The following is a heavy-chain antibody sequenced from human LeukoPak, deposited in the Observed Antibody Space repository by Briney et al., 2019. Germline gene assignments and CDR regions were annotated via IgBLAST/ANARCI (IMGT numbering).Heavy chain of an antibody. D-gene: IGHD3-22*01. CDR1: GYTFTGYY. CDR3: ARESYYYDSSGQHNNWFDP. CDR2: INPNSGGT. V-gene: IGHV1-2*02. Sequence: ASVKVSCKASGYTFTGYYMHWVRQAPGQGLEWMGWINPNSGGTNYAQKFQGRVTMTRDTSISTAYMELSRLRSDDTAVYYCARESYYYDSSGQHNNWFDPWGQGTLVTVSS. J-gene: IGHJ5*02.